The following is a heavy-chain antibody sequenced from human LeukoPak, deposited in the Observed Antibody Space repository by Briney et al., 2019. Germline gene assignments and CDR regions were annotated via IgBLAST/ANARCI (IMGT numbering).Heavy chain of an antibody. Sequence: ASVKVSCKASGYTFTGYYMHWVRQAPGQGLEWMGWMNPNSGNTGYAQKFQGRVTMTRNTSISTAYMELSSLRSEDTAVYYCARGRGGYYGSGSYYKPQYYYYYYMDVWGKGTTVTISS. D-gene: IGHD3-10*01. J-gene: IGHJ6*03. CDR3: ARGRGGYYGSGSYYKPQYYYYYYMDV. CDR1: GYTFTGYY. CDR2: MNPNSGNT. V-gene: IGHV1-8*02.